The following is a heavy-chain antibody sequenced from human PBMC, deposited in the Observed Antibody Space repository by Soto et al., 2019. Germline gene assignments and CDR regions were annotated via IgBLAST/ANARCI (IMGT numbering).Heavy chain of an antibody. CDR2: ISSSSSTI. D-gene: IGHD3-22*01. V-gene: IGHV3-48*02. CDR3: ARGIVVGYYYDSSGPTGFDY. J-gene: IGHJ4*02. CDR1: GFTFSSYS. Sequence: GGSLRLSCAASGFTFSSYSMNWVRQAPGKGLEWVSYISSSSSTIYYADSVKGRFTISRDNAKNSLYLQMNSLRDEDTAVYYCARGIVVGYYYDSSGPTGFDYWGQGTLVTVSS.